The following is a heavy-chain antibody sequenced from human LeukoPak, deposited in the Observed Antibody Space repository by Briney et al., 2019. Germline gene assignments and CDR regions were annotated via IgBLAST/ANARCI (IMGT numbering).Heavy chain of an antibody. Sequence: SETLSLTCTVSGGSISSSSYYWGWIRQPPGKGLEWIRSIYYSGSTYYNPSLKSRVTISVDTSKNQFSLKLSSVTAADTAVYYCARSYYYGSGSYGMDVWGQGTTVTVSS. CDR2: IYYSGST. J-gene: IGHJ6*02. D-gene: IGHD3-10*01. CDR3: ARSYYYGSGSYGMDV. V-gene: IGHV4-39*01. CDR1: GGSISSSSYY.